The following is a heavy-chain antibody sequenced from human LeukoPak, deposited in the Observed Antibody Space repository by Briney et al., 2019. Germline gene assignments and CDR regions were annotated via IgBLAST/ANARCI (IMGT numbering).Heavy chain of an antibody. J-gene: IGHJ4*02. CDR2: IRYDGSNK. Sequence: PGGSLRLSCAASGFTFSSYGMHWVRQAPGKGLEWVAFIRYDGSNKYYADSVKGRFTISRDNSKNTLYLQMSSLRAEDTAVYYCAKDQYSSGWYANYWGQGTLVTVSS. CDR1: GFTFSSYG. D-gene: IGHD6-19*01. CDR3: AKDQYSSGWYANY. V-gene: IGHV3-30*02.